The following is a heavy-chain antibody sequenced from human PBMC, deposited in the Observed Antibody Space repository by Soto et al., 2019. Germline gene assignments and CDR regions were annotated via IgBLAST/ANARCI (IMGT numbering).Heavy chain of an antibody. D-gene: IGHD3-22*01. J-gene: IGHJ4*02. CDR1: GFTFSNHG. CDR2: IWDDGSNT. Sequence: QVQLAESGGGVVQPGRSLRLSCAASGFTFSNHGMHWVRQPPGKGLEWVAVIWDDGSNTYYADSVKGRFTTSRDNSKNTLYLQMHSLRVEDTAVYYCARGPFGCHVGGYKVGWGPYYFDYWCQGALVIGSS. CDR3: ARGPFGCHVGGYKVGWGPYYFDY. V-gene: IGHV3-33*01.